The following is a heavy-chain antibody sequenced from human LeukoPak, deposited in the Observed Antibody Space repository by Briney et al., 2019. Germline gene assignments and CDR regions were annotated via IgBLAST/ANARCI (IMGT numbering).Heavy chain of an antibody. Sequence: GGSLRLSCAASGFTFDDYAMHWVRQAPGKGLEWVSGISWNSGSIGYADSVKGRFTISRDNARNSLYLQMNSLRAEDTALYYCAKDMGAIVVVITIVGAFDIWGQGTMVTVSS. CDR1: GFTFDDYA. V-gene: IGHV3-9*01. D-gene: IGHD3-22*01. CDR3: AKDMGAIVVVITIVGAFDI. J-gene: IGHJ3*02. CDR2: ISWNSGSI.